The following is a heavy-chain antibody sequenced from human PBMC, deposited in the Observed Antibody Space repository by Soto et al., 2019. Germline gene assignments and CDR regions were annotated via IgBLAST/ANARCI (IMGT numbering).Heavy chain of an antibody. Sequence: QVQLVQSGAEVKKPGSSVKVSCKASGGTFSSYAISWVRQAPGQGLEWMGGIIPIFGTANYAQKFQGRVTSXAXEXXSTADMELSSLRSEDTAVYYCTSSVAKYYYYGMDVWGQGTTVTVSS. CDR2: IIPIFGTA. CDR3: TSSVAKYYYYGMDV. V-gene: IGHV1-69*12. CDR1: GGTFSSYA. D-gene: IGHD6-19*01. J-gene: IGHJ6*02.